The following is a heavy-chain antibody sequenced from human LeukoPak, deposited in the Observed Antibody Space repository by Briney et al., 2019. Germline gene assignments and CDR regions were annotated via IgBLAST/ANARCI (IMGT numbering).Heavy chain of an antibody. CDR1: GFTFSSYG. V-gene: IGHV3-30*18. CDR2: ISYDGSNE. J-gene: IGHJ4*02. CDR3: AKDIDY. Sequence: PGRSLRLSCAASGFTFSSYGMHWVRQAPGKGLEWVAVISYDGSNEYYADSVKGRFTISRDNSKNTLYLQMNSLRAEDTAVYYCAKDIDYWGQGTLVTVSS.